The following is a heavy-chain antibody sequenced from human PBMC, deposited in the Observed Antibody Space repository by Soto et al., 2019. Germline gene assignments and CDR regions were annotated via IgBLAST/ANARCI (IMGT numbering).Heavy chain of an antibody. D-gene: IGHD1-26*01. Sequence: EVQLVESGGGLVQPGGSLRLSCAASGFTFSDHYMEWVRQAPGKGLEWVGRSRNKANSYTTEYAASVKGRFTVSRDDSKNSLYLQINSLKTEDTAVYYCARARNLGGSWTNFDYWGQGTLVIVSS. CDR1: GFTFSDHY. CDR3: ARARNLGGSWTNFDY. CDR2: SRNKANSYTT. J-gene: IGHJ4*02. V-gene: IGHV3-72*01.